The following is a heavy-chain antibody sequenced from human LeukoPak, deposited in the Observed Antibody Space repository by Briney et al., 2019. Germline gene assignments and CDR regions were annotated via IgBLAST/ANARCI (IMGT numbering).Heavy chain of an antibody. CDR2: ISGSGGST. D-gene: IGHD3-22*01. CDR1: GFTFSSYG. Sequence: GGSLRLSCAASGFTFSSYGMSWVRQAPGKGLEWVSAISGSGGSTYYADSVKGRFTISRDDSKNTLYLQMNSLRAEDTALYYCAKSPYYYDSSGYYSEYYFDYWGQGTLVTVSS. V-gene: IGHV3-23*01. J-gene: IGHJ4*02. CDR3: AKSPYYYDSSGYYSEYYFDY.